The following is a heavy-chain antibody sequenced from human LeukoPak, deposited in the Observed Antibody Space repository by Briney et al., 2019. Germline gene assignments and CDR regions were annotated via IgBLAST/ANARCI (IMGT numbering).Heavy chain of an antibody. CDR1: GYTFTSYG. CDR2: ISAYNGNT. Sequence: ASVKVSCKASGYTFTSYGISWVRQAPGQGLEWMGWISAYNGNTNYAQKLQGRVTMTTDTSTSTAYMELRSLRSDDTAVYYCARDSPNNVAAGPYYYCGMDVWGQGTTVTVSS. CDR3: ARDSPNNVAAGPYYYCGMDV. D-gene: IGHD6-13*01. J-gene: IGHJ6*02. V-gene: IGHV1-18*01.